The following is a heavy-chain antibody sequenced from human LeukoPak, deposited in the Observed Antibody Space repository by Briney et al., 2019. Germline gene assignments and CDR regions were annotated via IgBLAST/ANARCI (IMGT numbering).Heavy chain of an antibody. Sequence: PGGSLRLSCAASGFTFSSYSMNWVRQAPGKGLEWVSSISSSSSYIYYADSVKGRFTISRDNAKNSLYLQMNSLRAEDTAVYYCARFLGYCSSTSCYSRRGFDPWGQGTLATVSS. CDR2: ISSSSSYI. J-gene: IGHJ5*02. CDR1: GFTFSSYS. CDR3: ARFLGYCSSTSCYSRRGFDP. V-gene: IGHV3-21*01. D-gene: IGHD2-2*01.